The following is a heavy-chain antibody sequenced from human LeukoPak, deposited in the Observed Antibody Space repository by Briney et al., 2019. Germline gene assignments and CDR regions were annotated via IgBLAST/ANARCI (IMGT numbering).Heavy chain of an antibody. CDR2: ISSSGSTI. V-gene: IGHV3-48*03. D-gene: IGHD2-2*02. CDR1: GFTFSSYE. Sequence: GGSLRLSCAASGFTFSSYEMNWVRQAPGKGLEWVSYISSSGSTIYYADSVKGRFTISRDNAKNSLYLQMNSLSAEDTAVYYCGRAGYCTSISCYRALDYCGHGSLVTV. CDR3: GRAGYCTSISCYRALDY. J-gene: IGHJ4*01.